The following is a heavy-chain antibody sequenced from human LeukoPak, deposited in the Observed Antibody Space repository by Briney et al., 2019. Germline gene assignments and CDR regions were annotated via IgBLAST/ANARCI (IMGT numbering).Heavy chain of an antibody. Sequence: GASVKVSCKVSGYTLTELSMHWVRQAPGKGLEWMGGFDPEDGETIYAQKFQGRVTMTEDTSTDTAYMELSSLRSEDTAVYYCANHRDGYMFDAFDIWGQGTTVTVSS. J-gene: IGHJ3*02. D-gene: IGHD5-24*01. CDR3: ANHRDGYMFDAFDI. V-gene: IGHV1-24*01. CDR2: FDPEDGET. CDR1: GYTLTELS.